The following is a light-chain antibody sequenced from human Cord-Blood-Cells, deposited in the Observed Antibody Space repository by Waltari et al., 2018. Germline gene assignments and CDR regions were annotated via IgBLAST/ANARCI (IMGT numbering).Light chain of an antibody. CDR3: GTWDSSLSAGV. CDR1: SSNIGNNY. V-gene: IGLV1-51*01. J-gene: IGLJ3*02. CDR2: DNN. Sequence: QSVLTQPPSVSAAPGQKVTISCSGSSSNIGNNYVSWYQQLPATAPKLLIYDNNKRPSGIPDRFSGSKFGTSATLGITGLQTGDEADYYCGTWDSSLSAGVFGGGTKLTVL.